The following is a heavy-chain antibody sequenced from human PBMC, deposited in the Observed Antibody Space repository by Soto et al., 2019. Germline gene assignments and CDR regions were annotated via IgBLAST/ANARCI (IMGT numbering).Heavy chain of an antibody. D-gene: IGHD4-4*01. J-gene: IGHJ2*01. CDR3: ARDHSNSPLHPNWYFDL. V-gene: IGHV3-48*04. Sequence: GGSLRLSCAASGFTFSSYSMNWVRQAPGKGLEWVSYISSSSSTIYYADSVKGRFTISRDNAKNSLYLQMNSLRAEDTAVYYCARDHSNSPLHPNWYFDLWVRGTLVTVSS. CDR2: ISSSSSTI. CDR1: GFTFSSYS.